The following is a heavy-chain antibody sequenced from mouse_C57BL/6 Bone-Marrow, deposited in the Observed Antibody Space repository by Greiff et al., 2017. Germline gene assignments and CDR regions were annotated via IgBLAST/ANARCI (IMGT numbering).Heavy chain of an antibody. CDR2: INPNYGTT. J-gene: IGHJ4*01. D-gene: IGHD2-2*01. CDR3: AREGVTTHYYAMDY. CDR1: GYSFTDYN. Sequence: VQLQQSGPELVKPGASVKISCKASGYSFTDYNMNWVKQSNGKSLEWIGVINPNYGTTSYNQKFKGKATLTVDQSSSTAYMQLNSLTSEDSAVYCCAREGVTTHYYAMDYWGQGTSVTVSS. V-gene: IGHV1-39*01.